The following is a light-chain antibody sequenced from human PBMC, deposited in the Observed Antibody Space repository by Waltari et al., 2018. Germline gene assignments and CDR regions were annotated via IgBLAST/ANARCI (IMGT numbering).Light chain of an antibody. CDR2: DAS. CDR1: PRIGRR. Sequence: DIQMTQSPSTLSASVGDRVTITCRARPRIGRRMAWYQQRPGKAPETLIYDASRLQSGVPSRFSGSGSGPEFTLIISSLQPDDFATYYCQHYDSYPVTFGGGTKVEIK. CDR3: QHYDSYPVT. J-gene: IGKJ4*01. V-gene: IGKV1-5*01.